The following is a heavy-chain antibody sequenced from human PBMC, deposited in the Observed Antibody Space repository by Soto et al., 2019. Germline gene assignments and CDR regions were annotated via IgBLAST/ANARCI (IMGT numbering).Heavy chain of an antibody. J-gene: IGHJ6*02. V-gene: IGHV4-31*03. CDR3: ATRTDYYYGSGSLGAIDA. D-gene: IGHD3-10*01. Sequence: TLPLSCTVSGGSTSTGRYYWSWIRQLPGKGLEWIGYIYYSGSTYYNPSLKSRVTISVDTSKNQFSLKLNSVTAADTAVYYCATRTDYYYGSGSLGAIDAWGQGRTVT. CDR1: GGSTSTGRYY. CDR2: IYYSGST.